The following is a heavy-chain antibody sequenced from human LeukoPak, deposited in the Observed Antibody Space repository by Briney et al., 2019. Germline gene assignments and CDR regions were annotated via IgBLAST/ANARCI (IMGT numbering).Heavy chain of an antibody. J-gene: IGHJ3*02. CDR2: IYYSGST. V-gene: IGHV4-31*03. D-gene: IGHD2-2*01. CDR3: AREVVPAAKTAKVGAFDI. CDR1: GGSISSDGYY. Sequence: SETLSLTCTVSGGSISSDGYYWSWIRQHPGKGLESIGYIYYSGSTYYNPSLKSRVTISVDTSKNQFSLKLSSVTAADTAVYYCAREVVPAAKTAKVGAFDIWGQGTMVTVSS.